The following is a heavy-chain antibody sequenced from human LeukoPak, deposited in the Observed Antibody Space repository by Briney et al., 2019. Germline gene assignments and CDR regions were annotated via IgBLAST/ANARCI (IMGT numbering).Heavy chain of an antibody. D-gene: IGHD2-15*01. CDR1: GYTFTSYD. CDR3: ARGVGGLGYCSGGSCYWAY. J-gene: IGHJ4*02. V-gene: IGHV1-18*01. CDR2: ISAYNGNT. Sequence: EASVKVSCKASGYTFTSYDISWVRQAPGQGLEWMGWISAYNGNTNYAQKLQGRVTMTTDTSTSTAYMELRSLRSDDTAVYYCARGVGGLGYCSGGSCYWAYWGQGTLVTVSS.